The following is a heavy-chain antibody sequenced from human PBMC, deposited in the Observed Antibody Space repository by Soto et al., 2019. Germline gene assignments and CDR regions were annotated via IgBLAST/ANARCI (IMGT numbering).Heavy chain of an antibody. Sequence: QVQLQESGPGLVKPSGTLSLTCAVSGGSISTSNWWSWVRQPPGKGLEWIGEVYHSGSTNYNPSFNSRGXXXVXXSKTQFPPKLNSVPAADTALYYCARTSTSGTRVDYRGQGSLGTVSS. CDR3: ARTSTSGTRVDY. V-gene: IGHV4-4*02. J-gene: IGHJ4*02. CDR1: GGSISTSNW. D-gene: IGHD1-1*01. CDR2: VYHSGST.